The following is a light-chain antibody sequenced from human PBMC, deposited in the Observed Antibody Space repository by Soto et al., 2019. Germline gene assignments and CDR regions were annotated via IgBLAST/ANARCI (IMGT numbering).Light chain of an antibody. CDR2: EVT. J-gene: IGLJ1*01. V-gene: IGLV2-14*01. Sequence: QSVLTQPASVSGSPGQSITISCTGTSSDIGGYNYVSWYQQHPGKVPKLIIFEVTTRPSGISDRFSGSKSGSTASLTISGLQADDEADYYCSSFTSGTTLYVFGTGTKVTV. CDR3: SSFTSGTTLYV. CDR1: SSDIGGYNY.